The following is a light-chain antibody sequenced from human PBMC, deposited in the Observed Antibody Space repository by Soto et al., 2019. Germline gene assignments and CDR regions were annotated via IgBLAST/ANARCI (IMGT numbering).Light chain of an antibody. CDR1: QSVSSSF. Sequence: EIEVTQSPSTLSLSAGERATISCRASQSVSSSFLAWYQQKPGQAPMLLIYGASSKATGIPDRFSGSGSGTDFTLTISRLEPEDFAVYYCQQYDNSPWTFGQGTKVEIK. J-gene: IGKJ1*01. V-gene: IGKV3-20*01. CDR3: QQYDNSPWT. CDR2: GAS.